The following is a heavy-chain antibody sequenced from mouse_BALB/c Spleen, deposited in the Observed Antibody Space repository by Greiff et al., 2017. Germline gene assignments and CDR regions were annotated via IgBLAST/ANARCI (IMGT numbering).Heavy chain of an antibody. CDR1: GFTFSSYT. CDR2: ISSGGSYT. Sequence: EVQVVESGGGLVKPGGSLKLSCAASGFTFSSYTMSWVRQTPEKRLEWVATISSGGSYTYYPDSVKGRFTISRDNAKNTLYLQMSSLKSEDTAMYYCTRDQDDGYYVLGYAMDYWGQGTSVTVSS. J-gene: IGHJ4*01. V-gene: IGHV5-6-4*01. D-gene: IGHD2-3*01. CDR3: TRDQDDGYYVLGYAMDY.